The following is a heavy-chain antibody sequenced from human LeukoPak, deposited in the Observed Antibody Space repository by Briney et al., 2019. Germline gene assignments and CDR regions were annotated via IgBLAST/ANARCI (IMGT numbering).Heavy chain of an antibody. CDR2: INPNSGGT. CDR1: GYTFTGYY. CDR3: ARVVSGQGAAFDI. Sequence: GASVKVSCKASGYTFTGYYMHWVRQAPGQGLEWMGWINPNSGGTNYAQKFQGRVTMTRDTSISTAYMELSRLRSDDTAVYYCARVVSGQGAAFDIWGQGTMVTVSS. D-gene: IGHD1-26*01. V-gene: IGHV1-2*02. J-gene: IGHJ3*02.